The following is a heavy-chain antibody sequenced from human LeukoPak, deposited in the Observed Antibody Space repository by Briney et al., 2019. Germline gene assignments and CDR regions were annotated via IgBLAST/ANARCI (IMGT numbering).Heavy chain of an antibody. Sequence: GGSLRLSCTVSGFTVSSNSMSWVRQAPGKGLEWASFIYSDNTHYADSVKGRFTISRDNSKNTLYLQMNSLRAEDTAVYYCAREGYSSSPGYYMDVWGKGTTVTVSS. CDR1: GFTVSSNS. CDR2: IYSDNT. V-gene: IGHV3-53*01. CDR3: AREGYSSSPGYYMDV. J-gene: IGHJ6*03. D-gene: IGHD6-6*01.